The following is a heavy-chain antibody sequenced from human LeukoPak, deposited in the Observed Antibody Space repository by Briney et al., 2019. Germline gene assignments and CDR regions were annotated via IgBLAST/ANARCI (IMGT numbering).Heavy chain of an antibody. D-gene: IGHD3-22*01. CDR3: SVMHRYYDGSGYWVQ. V-gene: IGHV3-23*01. Sequence: PGGSLRLSCAASGFTFSSYAMSWVRQAPGKGLEGVSAISGSGGSTYYADSVKGRFTISRDNSKNTLYLQMNSLRAEDTAVYYCSVMHRYYDGSGYWVQWGQGTLVTVSS. CDR1: GFTFSSYA. CDR2: ISGSGGST. J-gene: IGHJ4*02.